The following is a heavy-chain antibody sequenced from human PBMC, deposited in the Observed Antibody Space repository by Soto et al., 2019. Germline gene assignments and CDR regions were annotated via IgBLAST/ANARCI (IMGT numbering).Heavy chain of an antibody. V-gene: IGHV4-4*02. CDR3: ASVGSDYDNSGYYLP. CDR2: IYHSGST. Sequence: ETLSLTCIVSGGSVSISNWCSWVRQPPGKGLEWIGEIYHSGSTTYNPSLKSRATISVDKSENQFSLRLKSVTAADTAVYYCASVGSDYDNSGYYLPWGPGTLVTVSS. CDR1: GGSVSISNW. J-gene: IGHJ5*02. D-gene: IGHD3-22*01.